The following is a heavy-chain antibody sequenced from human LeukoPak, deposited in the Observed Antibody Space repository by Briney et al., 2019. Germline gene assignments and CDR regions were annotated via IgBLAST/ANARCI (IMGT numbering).Heavy chain of an antibody. Sequence: GGSLRLSCAAAGVTVSSYWMNWVRQAPGKGLEWVANIKQDGSEKYYVDSVKGRFTISRDNAKSSLYLQVKSLRAEGTAVYYCARETLAARRGEIDYWGQGTLVTVSS. CDR1: GVTVSSYW. CDR3: ARETLAARRGEIDY. CDR2: IKQDGSEK. J-gene: IGHJ4*02. D-gene: IGHD6-6*01. V-gene: IGHV3-7*01.